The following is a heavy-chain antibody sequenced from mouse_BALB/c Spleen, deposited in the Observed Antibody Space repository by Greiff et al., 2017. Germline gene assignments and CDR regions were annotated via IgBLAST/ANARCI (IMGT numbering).Heavy chain of an antibody. Sequence: EVKLQESGPELVKPGASVKIPCKASGYTFTDYNMDWVKQSHGKSLEWIGDINPNNGGTIYNQKFKGKATLTVDKSSTTAYMELRSPTSEDTAVYYCARSNYGSPFDYWGQGTTLTVSS. V-gene: IGHV1-18*01. D-gene: IGHD1-1*01. CDR1: GYTFTDYN. CDR2: INPNNGGT. CDR3: ARSNYGSPFDY. J-gene: IGHJ2*01.